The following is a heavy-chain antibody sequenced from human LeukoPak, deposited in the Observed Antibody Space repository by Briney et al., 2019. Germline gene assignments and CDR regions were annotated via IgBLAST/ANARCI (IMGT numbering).Heavy chain of an antibody. D-gene: IGHD4-17*01. CDR1: GFSFSSYW. J-gene: IGHJ4*02. CDR3: TKYGDDDTPGLN. CDR2: IKEDGSDK. V-gene: IGHV3-7*02. Sequence: GGSLRLSCAASGFSFSSYWMTWVRQAPGKGLEWVANIKEDGSDKYYVGSVKGRFTISRDNAKNSLYLQMNSLRAEDTAVYYCTKYGDDDTPGLNWGQGTLVTVSS.